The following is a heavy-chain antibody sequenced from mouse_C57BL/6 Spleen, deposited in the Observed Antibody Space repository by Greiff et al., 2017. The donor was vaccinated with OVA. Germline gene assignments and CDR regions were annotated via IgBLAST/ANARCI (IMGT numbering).Heavy chain of an antibody. Sequence: VQLQQPGAELVKPGASVKLSCKASGYTFTSYWMHWVKQRPGQGLEWIGMIHPNSGSTNYNEKFKSKATLTVDKSSSTAYMQLSSLTSEDSAVYYCARYYYYGSSYGGYYYAMDYWGQGTSVTVSS. CDR1: GYTFTSYW. CDR3: ARYYYYGSSYGGYYYAMDY. CDR2: IHPNSGST. D-gene: IGHD1-1*01. J-gene: IGHJ4*01. V-gene: IGHV1-64*01.